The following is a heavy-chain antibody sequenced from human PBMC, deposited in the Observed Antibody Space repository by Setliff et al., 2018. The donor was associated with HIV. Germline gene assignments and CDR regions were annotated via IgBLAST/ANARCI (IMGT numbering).Heavy chain of an antibody. CDR2: IWYNGINK. D-gene: IGHD3-10*01. V-gene: IGHV3-33*03. Sequence: GESLKISCVASGFTFDTYGMHWVRQAPGKGLEWVAVIWYNGINKFYADSVKGRFTISRDNSNKTLYLQMNTLRVEDTATYYCAKALHYPGSGTYYTPHFFDYWGRGVLVTVSS. CDR3: AKALHYPGSGTYYTPHFFDY. CDR1: GFTFDTYG. J-gene: IGHJ4*02.